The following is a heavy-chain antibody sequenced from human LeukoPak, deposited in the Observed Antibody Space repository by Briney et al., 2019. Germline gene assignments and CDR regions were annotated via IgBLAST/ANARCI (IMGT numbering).Heavy chain of an antibody. D-gene: IGHD5-24*01. CDR1: GFTFSIYW. Sequence: GRSLRLACTASGFTFSIYWMHWVRQAPGKWRGWVSRMNRDGGSTSYADSVKGRFTISRDNAKNTLYLQMNSLRAEDTAVYYCARRIQGMAPYYFDYWGQGTLVTVSS. V-gene: IGHV3-74*01. J-gene: IGHJ4*02. CDR3: ARRIQGMAPYYFDY. CDR2: MNRDGGST.